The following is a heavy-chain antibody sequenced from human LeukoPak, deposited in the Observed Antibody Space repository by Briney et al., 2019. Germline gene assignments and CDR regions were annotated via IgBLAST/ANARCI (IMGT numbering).Heavy chain of an antibody. Sequence: GASVKVSCKASGYTFTSYAMHWVRQAPGQRLEWMGWISAYNGNTNYAQKLQGRVTMTTDTSTSAAYMELRSLRSDDTAVYYCARCLGYYYDSSGSDYWGQGTLVTVSS. CDR1: GYTFTSYA. J-gene: IGHJ4*02. V-gene: IGHV1-18*01. D-gene: IGHD3-22*01. CDR3: ARCLGYYYDSSGSDY. CDR2: ISAYNGNT.